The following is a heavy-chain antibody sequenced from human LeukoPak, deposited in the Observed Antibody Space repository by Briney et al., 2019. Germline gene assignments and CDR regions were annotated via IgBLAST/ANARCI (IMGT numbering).Heavy chain of an antibody. CDR1: ADSFSSHY. V-gene: IGHV4-59*11. J-gene: IGHJ3*02. CDR3: ARDLVTVTKGFDI. D-gene: IGHD4-17*01. CDR2: ISYIGST. Sequence: PSETLSLTCAVSADSFSSHYWTWIRQPPGKGLEWIGYISYIGSTNCNPSLKSRVTISIDTSKNQFSLKLTSVTAADTVVYYCARDLVTVTKGFDIWGQGTMVSVSS.